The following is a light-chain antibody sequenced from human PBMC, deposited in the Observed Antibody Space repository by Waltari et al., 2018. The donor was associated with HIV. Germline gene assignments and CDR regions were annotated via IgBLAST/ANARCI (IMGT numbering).Light chain of an antibody. J-gene: IGLJ2*01. CDR3: AAWDDSLNGVV. CDR2: SKN. V-gene: IGLV1-44*01. CDR1: SSNIGSNT. Sequence: QSVLTQPPSASGSSGPRVTISCSGPSSNIGSNTVNWYQQLPGTAPKLLIYSKNQRPSGVPDRFSGSKSGTSASLAISGLQSEDEADYYCAAWDDSLNGVVFGGGTKLTVL.